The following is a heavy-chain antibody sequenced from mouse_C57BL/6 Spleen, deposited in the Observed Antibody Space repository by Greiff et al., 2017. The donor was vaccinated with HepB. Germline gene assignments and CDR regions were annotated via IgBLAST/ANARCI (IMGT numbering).Heavy chain of an antibody. D-gene: IGHD2-4*01. V-gene: IGHV1-62-2*01. J-gene: IGHJ4*01. CDR2: FYPGSGSI. CDR3: ARHPYDYDEDYAMDY. Sequence: VKLVESGAELVKPGASVKLSCKASGYTFTEYTIHWVKQRSGQGLEWIGWFYPGSGSIKYNEKFKDKATLTADKSSSTVYMELSRLTSEDSAVYFCARHPYDYDEDYAMDYWGQGTSVTVSS. CDR1: GYTFTEYT.